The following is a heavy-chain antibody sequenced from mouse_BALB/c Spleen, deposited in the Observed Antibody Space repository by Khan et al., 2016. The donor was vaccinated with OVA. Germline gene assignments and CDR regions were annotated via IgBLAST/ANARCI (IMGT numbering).Heavy chain of an antibody. CDR1: GYTFTDYA. V-gene: IGHV1S137*01. CDR3: ARPAYDGYYDY. D-gene: IGHD2-3*01. CDR2: ISTYSGST. J-gene: IGHJ2*01. Sequence: QMQLQQPGPELVRPGVSVKISCKGSGYTFTDYAMYWVKQSHAKSLEWIGLISTYSGSTNYNQKFKGKVTMTVDKSSSAAYMELARLTSEDSAIYYCARPAYDGYYDYWGQGTALTVSS.